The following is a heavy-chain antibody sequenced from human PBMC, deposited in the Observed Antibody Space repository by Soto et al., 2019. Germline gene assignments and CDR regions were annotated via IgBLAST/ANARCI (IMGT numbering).Heavy chain of an antibody. CDR1: GGSISSYY. CDR2: HYYSGST. D-gene: IGHD4-17*01. CDR3: ARGGRDYVYYYYYYMDV. V-gene: IGHV4-59*01. Sequence: QVQLQESGPGLVKPSETLSLTCTVSGGSISSYYWSWIRQPPGKGLEWIGYHYYSGSTNYNPTLKSRVTISVDTSKNQFSLKLSSVTAADTAVYYCARGGRDYVYYYYYYMDVWGKGTTVTVSS. J-gene: IGHJ6*03.